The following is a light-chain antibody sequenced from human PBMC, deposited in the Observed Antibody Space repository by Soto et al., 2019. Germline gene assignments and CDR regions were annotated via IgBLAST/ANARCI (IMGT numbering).Light chain of an antibody. CDR1: QSVSNIY. J-gene: IGKJ5*01. CDR2: DGS. V-gene: IGKV3-20*01. Sequence: LVLTQSPGTPSFSPGETAPLSRRASQSVSNIYLGWYQQKPGQAPRLLIFDGSSRATGIPDRFSGSGSATDFTLTISRLEPEDFALYYCQHYGRSPITFGQGTRLEIK. CDR3: QHYGRSPIT.